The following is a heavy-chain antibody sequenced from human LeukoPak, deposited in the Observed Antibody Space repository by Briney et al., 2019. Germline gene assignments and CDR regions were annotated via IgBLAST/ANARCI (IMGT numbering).Heavy chain of an antibody. CDR1: GFTFSNYA. CDR3: ARDMNTRDFFYFDSYGLDY. D-gene: IGHD3-22*01. CDR2: IRGGPV. J-gene: IGHJ4*02. Sequence: GGSLRLSWAASGFTFSNYAMTWVRQAPGKGLEWVSTIRGGPVYYADSVKGRFTISRDDSKNTLFPQMNSLRAEETAVYYCARDMNTRDFFYFDSYGLDYWGQGTLITVSS. V-gene: IGHV3-23*01.